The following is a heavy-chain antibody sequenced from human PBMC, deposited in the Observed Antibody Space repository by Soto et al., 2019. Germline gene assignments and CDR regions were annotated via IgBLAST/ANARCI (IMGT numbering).Heavy chain of an antibody. Sequence: QVQLVQSGAEVKKPGASVKVSCKASGYTFTGYYMHWVRQAPGQGLEWMGWINPNSGGTNYAQKFQGLVTMTSDTSISTAYMELSRLRSDDTAVYYCARELVAAAGYYYGMDVWGQGTTVTVSS. D-gene: IGHD6-13*01. CDR1: GYTFTGYY. CDR2: INPNSGGT. V-gene: IGHV1-2*04. J-gene: IGHJ6*02. CDR3: ARELVAAAGYYYGMDV.